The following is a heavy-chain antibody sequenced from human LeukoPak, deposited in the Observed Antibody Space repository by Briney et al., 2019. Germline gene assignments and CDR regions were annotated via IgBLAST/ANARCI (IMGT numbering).Heavy chain of an antibody. Sequence: GASVKVSCKASGGSFSNYALNWVRQAPGQGLEWMGRIIPILGIAHYAQKFLGRVTITADKSTRTAYMELSSLRSEDTAVYYCATGEVATPFDYWGQGTLVTVSS. V-gene: IGHV1-69*04. CDR3: ATGEVATPFDY. CDR1: GGSFSNYA. D-gene: IGHD5-12*01. J-gene: IGHJ4*02. CDR2: IIPILGIA.